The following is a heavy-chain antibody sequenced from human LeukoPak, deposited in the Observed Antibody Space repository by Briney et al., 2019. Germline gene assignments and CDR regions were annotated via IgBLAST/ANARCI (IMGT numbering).Heavy chain of an antibody. D-gene: IGHD6-13*01. V-gene: IGHV3-21*04. CDR1: GFTFSSYS. CDR3: TKDQGLSAAGTFDY. CDR2: ISSSSSYI. J-gene: IGHJ4*02. Sequence: GGSLRLSCAASGFTFSSYSMNWVRQAPGKGLEWVSSISSSSSYIYYADSVKGRFTISRDNSKNTLYLQMNSLRAEDTAVYYCTKDQGLSAAGTFDYWGQGTLVTVSS.